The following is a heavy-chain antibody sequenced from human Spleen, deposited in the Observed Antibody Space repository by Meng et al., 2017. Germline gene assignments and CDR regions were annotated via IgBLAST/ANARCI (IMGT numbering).Heavy chain of an antibody. V-gene: IGHV1-2*06. CDR3: ARDEDISAAGYLLGDF. D-gene: IGHD6-13*01. CDR2: INPKSGDT. CDR1: GYTLPDYW. Sequence: KNPAAPVTVSCKASGYTLPDYWLHWGRRAHEQGLEWMGRINPKSGDTHYAQMFQGRVTMTRDTSISTAYMELSGLRSDDTAVYYRARDEDISAAGYLLGDFWGQGTLVTVSS. J-gene: IGHJ4*02.